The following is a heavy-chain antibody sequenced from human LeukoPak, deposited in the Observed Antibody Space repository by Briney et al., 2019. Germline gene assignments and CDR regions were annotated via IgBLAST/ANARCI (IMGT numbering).Heavy chain of an antibody. CDR3: ARDLEKARGSSSWYP. Sequence: SETLSLTCTVSGGSISSGDYYWSWIRQPPGKGLEWIGYIYYSGSTYYNPSFKSRVTISVDTSKNQFSLKLSSVTAADTAVYYCARDLEKARGSSSWYPWGQGTLVTVSS. CDR2: IYYSGST. D-gene: IGHD6-13*01. CDR1: GGSISSGDYY. V-gene: IGHV4-30-4*01. J-gene: IGHJ5*02.